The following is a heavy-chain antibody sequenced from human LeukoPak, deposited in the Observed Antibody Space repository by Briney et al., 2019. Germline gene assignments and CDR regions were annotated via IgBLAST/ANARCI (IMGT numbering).Heavy chain of an antibody. Sequence: GGSLRLSCAASGVTVTTLAMTWVCQAPGRGRERGSVMGEIDGGTYYADSVHGRFSISRDASKNTLYLQMNSLRAEDTAVYYCAKGPTDSCWEKLHDWGQGTLVTASS. CDR1: GVTVTTLA. J-gene: IGHJ4*02. CDR2: MGEIDGGT. CDR3: AKGPTDSCWEKLHD. V-gene: IGHV3-23*01. D-gene: IGHD1-26*01.